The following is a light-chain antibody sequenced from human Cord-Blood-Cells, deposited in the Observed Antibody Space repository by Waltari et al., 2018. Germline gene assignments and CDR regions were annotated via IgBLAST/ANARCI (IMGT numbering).Light chain of an antibody. CDR2: AAS. J-gene: IGKJ4*01. CDR3: QQLSSDPPT. V-gene: IGKV1-9*01. Sequence: DIQLTQSPSFLSASVGDRVTITCRASQGISSYLAWYQQKPGKAPKLLIYAASTLQSGVPSRFRGSGSGTEFTLTISSRQAEDFATYDCQQLSSDPPTFGGGTNVEIK. CDR1: QGISSY.